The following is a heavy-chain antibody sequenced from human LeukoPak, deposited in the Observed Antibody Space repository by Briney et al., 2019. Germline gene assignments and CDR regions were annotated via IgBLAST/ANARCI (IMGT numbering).Heavy chain of an antibody. D-gene: IGHD1-14*01. V-gene: IGHV5-51*01. CDR3: ARSSGTGRFDP. CDR2: IYPNDSDT. CDR1: GYSFTSYW. J-gene: IGHJ5*02. Sequence: GESLKISCKSSGYSFTSYWIAWVRQMPGKGLEWMGIIYPNDSDTKYSPSFQGHVTISADKSITTAYLQWSSLKASDTAMYYCARSSGTGRFDPWGQGTLVIVSS.